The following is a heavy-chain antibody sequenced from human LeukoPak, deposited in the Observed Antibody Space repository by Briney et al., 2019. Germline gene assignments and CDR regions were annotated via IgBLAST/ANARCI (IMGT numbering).Heavy chain of an antibody. D-gene: IGHD6-13*01. V-gene: IGHV1-2*02. Sequence: GASVKVSCKASGYTFTGYYMHWVRQAPGQGLEWMGWINPNSGGTNYAQKFQGRVTMTRDTSISTAYMELSRLRSEDTAVYYCARDGTGYLPNWYFDLWGRGTLVTVSS. CDR2: INPNSGGT. J-gene: IGHJ2*01. CDR1: GYTFTGYY. CDR3: ARDGTGYLPNWYFDL.